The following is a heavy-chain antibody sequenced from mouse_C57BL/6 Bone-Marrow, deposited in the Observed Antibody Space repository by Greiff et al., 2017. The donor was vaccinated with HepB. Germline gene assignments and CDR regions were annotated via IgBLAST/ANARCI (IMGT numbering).Heavy chain of an antibody. Sequence: EVHLVESGGGLVQPGGSMKLSCVASGFTFSNYWMNWVRQSPEKGLEWVAQIRLKSDNYATHYAESVKGRFTISRDDSKSSVYLQMNNLRAEDTGIYYCTGHITTALWDYWGQGTTLTVSS. J-gene: IGHJ2*01. CDR2: IRLKSDNYAT. CDR1: GFTFSNYW. V-gene: IGHV6-3*01. CDR3: TGHITTALWDY. D-gene: IGHD1-1*01.